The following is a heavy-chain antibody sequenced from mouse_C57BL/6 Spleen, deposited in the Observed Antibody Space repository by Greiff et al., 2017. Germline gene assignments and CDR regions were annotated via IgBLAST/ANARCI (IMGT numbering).Heavy chain of an antibody. J-gene: IGHJ4*01. CDR1: GYTFTDYY. V-gene: IGHV1-22*01. Sequence: EVQLQQSGPELVKPGASVKMSCKASGYTFTDYYMHWVKQSHGKSLEWIGYINPNNGGTSYNQKFKGKATLTVTKSSSTAYMELRSLTSEDSAVYYCATYDYDDYAMDYWGQGTSVTVSS. CDR2: INPNNGGT. CDR3: ATYDYDDYAMDY. D-gene: IGHD2-4*01.